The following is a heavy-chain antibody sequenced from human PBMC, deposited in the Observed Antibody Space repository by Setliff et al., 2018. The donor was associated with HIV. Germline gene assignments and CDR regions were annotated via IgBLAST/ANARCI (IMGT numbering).Heavy chain of an antibody. D-gene: IGHD3-9*01. Sequence: GASVKVSCKASGYFFNHYGIAWVRQAPGQGLEWMGWISGFNGNTNYAQILQDRVTVTTDTSTSTAYMELRSLRSDDTAVYYCARAGGPYYDLLTGYYGAVDYWGQGTLVTVSS. CDR1: GYFFNHYG. CDR3: ARAGGPYYDLLTGYYGAVDY. V-gene: IGHV1-18*01. CDR2: ISGFNGNT. J-gene: IGHJ4*02.